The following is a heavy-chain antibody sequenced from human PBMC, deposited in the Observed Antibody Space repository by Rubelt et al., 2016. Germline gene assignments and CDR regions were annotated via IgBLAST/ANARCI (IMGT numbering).Heavy chain of an antibody. Sequence: EVQLLESGGGLVQPGGSLRLSCAASGFTFSSYAMSWVRQAPGKGLEWVSAISGSGGSTYYADSVKGRFTISRDNAKNTLYLQMNSLRAEDTAVYYCAKVMVRGVGSPLDYWGQGTLVTVSS. V-gene: IGHV3-23*01. J-gene: IGHJ4*02. CDR1: GFTFSSYA. CDR3: AKVMVRGVGSPLDY. CDR2: ISGSGGST. D-gene: IGHD3-10*01.